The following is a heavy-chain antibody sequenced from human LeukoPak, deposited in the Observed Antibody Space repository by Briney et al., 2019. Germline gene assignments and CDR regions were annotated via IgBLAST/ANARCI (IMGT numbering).Heavy chain of an antibody. J-gene: IGHJ4*02. Sequence: PSETLSLTCTVSGGSIRSSNHYWGWIRQPPGKGLEWIGSIYYSGSTYYNPSLKSRVTISVNTSKNQFSLKLSSVTAADTAVYYCARQADMNAFDYWGQGTLVTVSS. CDR1: GGSIRSSNHY. CDR2: IYYSGST. V-gene: IGHV4-39*01. CDR3: ARQADMNAFDY. D-gene: IGHD2-15*01.